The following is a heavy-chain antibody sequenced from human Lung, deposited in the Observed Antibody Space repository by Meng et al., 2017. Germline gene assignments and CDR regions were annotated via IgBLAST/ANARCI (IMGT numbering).Heavy chain of an antibody. CDR1: GGSFSDYY. J-gene: IGHJ4*02. V-gene: IGHV4-34*01. CDR2: INHSGST. Sequence: QAQRHQGGPGLSSASETLSLTGVVSGGSFSDYYWSWIRQPPGKGLEWIGEINHSGSTNYNPSLESRATISVDTSQNNLSLKLSSATAADSAVYYCARGPTTMAHDFDYWGQGTLVTVSS. CDR3: ARGPTTMAHDFDY. D-gene: IGHD4-11*01.